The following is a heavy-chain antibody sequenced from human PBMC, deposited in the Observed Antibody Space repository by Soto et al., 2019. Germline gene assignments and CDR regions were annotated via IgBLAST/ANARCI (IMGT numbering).Heavy chain of an antibody. CDR1: GFTFSNYW. J-gene: IGHJ6*03. CDR2: TNSDGSVS. CDR3: ARGDCVGGTCYSLAGSFYYYMDV. V-gene: IGHV3-74*01. Sequence: EVQLVESGGGLVQPGGSLRLSCAASGFTFSNYWMYWVRQAPGKGLVWVSRTNSDGSVSGYADSVKGRLTISRDNVKNTLYLQMNSLRAEDTAVYYCARGDCVGGTCYSLAGSFYYYMDVWGKGTTVTVFS. D-gene: IGHD2-15*01.